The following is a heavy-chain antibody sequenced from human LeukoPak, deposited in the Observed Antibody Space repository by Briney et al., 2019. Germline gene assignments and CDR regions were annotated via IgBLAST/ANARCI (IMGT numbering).Heavy chain of an antibody. Sequence: PSETLSLTCTVSGDSIDSYYWSWIRQPPGKGLEWIGEINHSGSTNYNPSLKSRVTISVDTSKNQFSLKLSSVTAADTAVYYCARGPWVQLELMDYGMDVWGQGTTVTVSS. CDR2: INHSGST. V-gene: IGHV4-34*01. CDR1: GDSIDSYY. CDR3: ARGPWVQLELMDYGMDV. J-gene: IGHJ6*02. D-gene: IGHD1-1*01.